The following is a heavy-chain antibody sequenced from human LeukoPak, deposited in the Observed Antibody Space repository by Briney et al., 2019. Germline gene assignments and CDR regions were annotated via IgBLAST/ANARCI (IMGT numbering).Heavy chain of an antibody. D-gene: IGHD6-13*01. Sequence: GGSLRLSCAVSGFTFSSYWMTWVRQAPGKGLEWVASVKQDGNEKYYVDSVKGRFTISRDNAKNSLLLQMSSLRVEDTAVYYCARDTDSRNLNGLFDHRGQGTPVTVSS. CDR2: VKQDGNEK. CDR1: GFTFSSYW. J-gene: IGHJ4*02. CDR3: ARDTDSRNLNGLFDH. V-gene: IGHV3-7*01.